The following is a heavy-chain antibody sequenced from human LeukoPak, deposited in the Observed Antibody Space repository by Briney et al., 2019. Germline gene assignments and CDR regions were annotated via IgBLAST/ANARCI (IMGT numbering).Heavy chain of an antibody. CDR2: INQDGSEK. CDR1: GFTFSSHW. V-gene: IGHV3-7*01. J-gene: IGHJ4*02. CDR3: ARAAY. Sequence: PGVSLRLSCAASGFTFSSHWMSWVRQAPGKGLEWVANINQDGSEKYYVDSVKGRFTISRDNAKNSLYLQMNSLRAEDTAVYYCARAAYWGQGTLVAVSS.